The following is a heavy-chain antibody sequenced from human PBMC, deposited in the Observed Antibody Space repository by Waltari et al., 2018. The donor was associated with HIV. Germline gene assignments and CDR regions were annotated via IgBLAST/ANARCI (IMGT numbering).Heavy chain of an antibody. J-gene: IGHJ4*02. D-gene: IGHD6-13*01. CDR2: IWYDGSNQ. V-gene: IGHV3-33*01. Sequence: QVHLVESGGGVVQPGRSLRLSCAASGFTFSNYGMHWVRQAPGKGLEWVTAIWYDGSNQEYADSVKGRFKISRDNSKNTLSLEMNRMRVEDTAVYYCVRDTAAVAGWLDNWGQGILVTVSS. CDR3: VRDTAAVAGWLDN. CDR1: GFTFSNYG.